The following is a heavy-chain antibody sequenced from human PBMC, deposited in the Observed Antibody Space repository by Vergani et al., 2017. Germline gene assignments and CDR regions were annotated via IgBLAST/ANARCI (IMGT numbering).Heavy chain of an antibody. Sequence: VQLVESGGGVVQPGRSLRLSCAASGFTFSSYWMSWVRQAPGKGLEWVANIKQDGSEKYYVDSVKGRFTISRDNAKNSLYLQMNSLRAEDTAVYYCAGTAIPTTVVTPAGWFDPWGQGTLVTVSS. D-gene: IGHD4-23*01. CDR1: GFTFSSYW. J-gene: IGHJ5*02. CDR2: IKQDGSEK. CDR3: AGTAIPTTVVTPAGWFDP. V-gene: IGHV3-7*01.